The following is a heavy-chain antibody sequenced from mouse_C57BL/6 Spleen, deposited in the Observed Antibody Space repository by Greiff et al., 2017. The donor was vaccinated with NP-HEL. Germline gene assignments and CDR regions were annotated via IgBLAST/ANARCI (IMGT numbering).Heavy chain of an antibody. J-gene: IGHJ2*01. CDR1: GYTFTSYW. V-gene: IGHV1-50*01. D-gene: IGHD2-1*01. CDR3: ARRYGNYFDY. Sequence: QVQLQQPGAELVKPGASVKLSCKASGYTFTSYWMQWVKQRPGQGLEWIGEIDPSDSYPNYNQKFKGKATWTVDTSSSTAYMQLSSLTSEDSAVYYCARRYGNYFDYWGQGTTLTVSS. CDR2: IDPSDSYP.